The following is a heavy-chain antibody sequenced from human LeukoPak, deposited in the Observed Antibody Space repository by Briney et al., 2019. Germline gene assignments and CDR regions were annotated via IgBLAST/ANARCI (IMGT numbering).Heavy chain of an antibody. Sequence: GGPLRLSCAASGFTFSSYSMNWVRQAPGKGLEWVSSISSSSSYIYYADSVKGRFTISRDNAKNSLYLQMNSLRAEDTAVYYCASGCSSTSCYTLFEHNYYYYMDVWGKGTTVTVSS. CDR2: ISSSSSYI. D-gene: IGHD2-2*01. CDR3: ASGCSSTSCYTLFEHNYYYYMDV. J-gene: IGHJ6*03. CDR1: GFTFSSYS. V-gene: IGHV3-21*01.